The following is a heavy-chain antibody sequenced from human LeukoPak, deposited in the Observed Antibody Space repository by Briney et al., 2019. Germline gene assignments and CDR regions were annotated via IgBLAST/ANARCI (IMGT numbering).Heavy chain of an antibody. J-gene: IGHJ4*02. D-gene: IGHD6-19*01. CDR1: GHTFNHHG. Sequence: ASVKVSCKGSGHTFNHHGISWVRQAPGQGLEWMGWISCYNGDTHYAQKFQGRVTMTTDTSTATAYMEMRSLGSDDTAIYYCARDPSNTSGFYAYFDFWGQGTLVTVSS. CDR3: ARDPSNTSGFYAYFDF. CDR2: ISCYNGDT. V-gene: IGHV1-18*01.